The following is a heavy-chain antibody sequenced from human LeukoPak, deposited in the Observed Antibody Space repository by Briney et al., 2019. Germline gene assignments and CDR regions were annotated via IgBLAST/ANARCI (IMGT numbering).Heavy chain of an antibody. CDR3: ARDANYHVSSDYYDAFDI. Sequence: GGSLRLSCAASGFTFNSFAMHWVRQAPGKGLEHLAFIQSDGSDKYYADSVKGRFTISRDNSKNTLYLQMNGLRGDDTAVYYCARDANYHVSSDYYDAFDIWGQGTMVTVSS. CDR1: GFTFNSFA. CDR2: IQSDGSDK. D-gene: IGHD3-22*01. V-gene: IGHV3-30*02. J-gene: IGHJ3*02.